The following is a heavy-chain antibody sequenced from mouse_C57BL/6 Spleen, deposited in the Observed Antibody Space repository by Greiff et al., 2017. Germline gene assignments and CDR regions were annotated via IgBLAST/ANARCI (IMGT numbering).Heavy chain of an antibody. CDR2: IYPNSGST. CDR1: GYTFTSYW. V-gene: IGHV1-64*01. Sequence: VQLQQPGAELVKPGASVKLSCKASGYTFTSYWMHWVKQRPGQGLEWIGMIYPNSGSTNYNEKFKSKATLTVDKSSSTAYMQLSSLTSEDSAVYYCARSPTYWYFDVWGTGTTVTVSS. CDR3: ARSPTYWYFDV. J-gene: IGHJ1*03.